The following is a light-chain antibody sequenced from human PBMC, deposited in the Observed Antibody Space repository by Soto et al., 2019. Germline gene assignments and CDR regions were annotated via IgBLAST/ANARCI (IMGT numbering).Light chain of an antibody. CDR3: QQYGSSAWT. CDR2: GAS. Sequence: LTQSPGTLSFSPVERATLSCRASQSVSSSYLAWYQQKPGQAPRLLIYGASSRATGIPDRFSGSGSGTDFTLTISRLEPEDFAVYYCQQYGSSAWTFGQGCNVDI. CDR1: QSVSSSY. V-gene: IGKV3-20*01. J-gene: IGKJ1*01.